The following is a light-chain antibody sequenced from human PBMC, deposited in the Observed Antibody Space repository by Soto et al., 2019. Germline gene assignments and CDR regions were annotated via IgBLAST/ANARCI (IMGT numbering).Light chain of an antibody. CDR3: QQYNNWPKM. V-gene: IGKV3-11*01. J-gene: IGKJ1*01. CDR1: QSVSSY. CDR2: DAS. Sequence: EILLTQSPGTLSLSPGERATLSCRTSQSVSSYLAWYQQKPGQAPRLLIYDASNRATGIPARFSGSGSGTDFTLTISSLEPEDFAVYYCQQYNNWPKMFGQGTKVDIK.